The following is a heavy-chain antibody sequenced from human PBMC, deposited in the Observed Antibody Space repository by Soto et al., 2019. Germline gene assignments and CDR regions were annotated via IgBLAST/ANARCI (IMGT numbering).Heavy chain of an antibody. Sequence: GGSLRLSCAASGFTFSSYWMHWVRQAPGKGLVWVSRINSDGSSASYADSVKGRFTISRDNAKNTLYLQMNSLRAEDTAVYYCARDVDQYGMDVWGQGTTVTVSS. V-gene: IGHV3-74*01. D-gene: IGHD5-12*01. CDR2: INSDGSSA. CDR1: GFTFSSYW. CDR3: ARDVDQYGMDV. J-gene: IGHJ6*02.